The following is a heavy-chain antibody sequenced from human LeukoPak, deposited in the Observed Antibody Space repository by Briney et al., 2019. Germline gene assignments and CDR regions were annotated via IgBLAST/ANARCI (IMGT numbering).Heavy chain of an antibody. V-gene: IGHV3-11*01. D-gene: IGHD3-10*01. CDR3: AKDIGTMVRGYMDV. J-gene: IGHJ6*03. Sequence: RGSLRLSCAASGFTFSDYYMSWIRQAPGKGLEWVSYISSSGSTIYYADSVKGRFTISRDNAKNSLYLQMNSLRAEDMALYYCAKDIGTMVRGYMDVWGKGTTVTVSS. CDR2: ISSSGSTI. CDR1: GFTFSDYY.